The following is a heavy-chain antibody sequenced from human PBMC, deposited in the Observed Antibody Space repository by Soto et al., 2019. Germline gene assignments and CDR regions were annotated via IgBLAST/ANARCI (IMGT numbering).Heavy chain of an antibody. CDR1: GGSFSGYY. Sequence: SETLSLTCAVYGGSFSGYYWSWIRQPPGKGLEWIGEINHSGSTNYNPSLKSRVTISVDTSKNQFSLKLSSVTAADTAVYYCARLSSRSLYGDYAPFYFDYWGQGTLVTRLL. D-gene: IGHD4-17*01. J-gene: IGHJ4*02. CDR3: ARLSSRSLYGDYAPFYFDY. V-gene: IGHV4-34*01. CDR2: INHSGST.